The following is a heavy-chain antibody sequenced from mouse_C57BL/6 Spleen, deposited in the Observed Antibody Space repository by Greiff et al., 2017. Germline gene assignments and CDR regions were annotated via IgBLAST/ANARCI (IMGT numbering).Heavy chain of an antibody. Sequence: EVQVVESGGGLVKPGGSLKLSCAASGFTFSSYAMSWVRQTPEKRLEWVATISDGGSYTYYPDNVKGRFTISRDNAKNNLYLQMSHLKSEDTAMYYCARDLDYDGVDYWGQGTTLTVSS. V-gene: IGHV5-4*01. J-gene: IGHJ2*01. CDR1: GFTFSSYA. CDR2: ISDGGSYT. CDR3: ARDLDYDGVDY. D-gene: IGHD2-4*01.